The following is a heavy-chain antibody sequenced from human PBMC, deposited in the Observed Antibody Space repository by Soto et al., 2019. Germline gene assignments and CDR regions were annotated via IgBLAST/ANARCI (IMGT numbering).Heavy chain of an antibody. CDR2: VFYSGDT. V-gene: IGHV4-39*01. CDR1: SGSISSNSYF. J-gene: IGHJ6*02. CDR3: ARQGRNTKIVLLRHYATDF. D-gene: IGHD3-22*01. Sequence: KTSETLSLTCSVSSGSISSNSYFWAWIRQPPGKGLEWIGAVFYSGDTYYSEPLKSRVTMSVDTSKNQFSLKLNSVTAADTAVYYCARQGRNTKIVLLRHYATDFWGQGTAVTVSS.